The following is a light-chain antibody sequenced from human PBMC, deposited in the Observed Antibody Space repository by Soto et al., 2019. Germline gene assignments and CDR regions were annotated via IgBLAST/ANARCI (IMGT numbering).Light chain of an antibody. CDR2: GAS. CDR1: QSISGN. J-gene: IGKJ1*01. CDR3: QQYGSSGT. Sequence: EIVMTQAPATLSVSPGERPTLSCRASQSISGNLAWYQQKPGQAPXXLIYGASNRATGIPDRFSGSGSGTEFTLTISRLEPEDFAVYYCQQYGSSGTFGQGTKVDIK. V-gene: IGKV3-20*01.